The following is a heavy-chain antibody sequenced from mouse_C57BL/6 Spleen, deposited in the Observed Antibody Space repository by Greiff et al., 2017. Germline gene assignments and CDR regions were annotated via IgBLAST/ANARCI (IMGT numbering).Heavy chain of an antibody. D-gene: IGHD1-1*01. CDR2: INPGSGGT. Sequence: VQLQQSGAELVRPGTSVKVSCKASGYAFTNYLIEWVKQRPGQGLEWIGVINPGSGGTNYNEKFKGKATLTADKSSSTAYMQLSSLTSEDSAVYFCARDYYGSGFDYWGQGTTLTVSS. CDR1: GYAFTNYL. CDR3: ARDYYGSGFDY. J-gene: IGHJ2*01. V-gene: IGHV1-54*01.